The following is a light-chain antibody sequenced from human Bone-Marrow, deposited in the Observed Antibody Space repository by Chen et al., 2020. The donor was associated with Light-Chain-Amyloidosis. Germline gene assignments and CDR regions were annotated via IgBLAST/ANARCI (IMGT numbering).Light chain of an antibody. Sequence: SYVLTQPSSVSVAPGQTATIACGGNNTGSTSVHWYQQTPGQAPLLVVYDDSDRPSGIPERLSGSNAGNTATLTISRVEAGDEAEYYCQVWDRSSDRPVFGGGTKLTVL. J-gene: IGLJ3*02. CDR2: DDS. CDR1: NTGSTS. CDR3: QVWDRSSDRPV. V-gene: IGLV3-21*02.